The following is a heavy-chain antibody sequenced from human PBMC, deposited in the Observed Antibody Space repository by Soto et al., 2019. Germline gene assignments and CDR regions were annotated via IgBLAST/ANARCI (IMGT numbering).Heavy chain of an antibody. Sequence: GESLKISCKGSGYSFTSYWIGWARQMPGKGLEWMGIIYPGDSDTRYSPSFQGQVTISADKSISTAYLQWSSLKASDTAMYYCARLRITMVRGVIAGDGMDVWGQGTTVTVSS. CDR1: GYSFTSYW. CDR2: IYPGDSDT. CDR3: ARLRITMVRGVIAGDGMDV. V-gene: IGHV5-51*01. D-gene: IGHD3-10*01. J-gene: IGHJ6*02.